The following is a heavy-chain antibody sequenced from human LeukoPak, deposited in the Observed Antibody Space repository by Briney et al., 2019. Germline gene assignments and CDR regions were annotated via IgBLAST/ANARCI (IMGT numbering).Heavy chain of an antibody. CDR3: ARPDDSESFYRANHY. Sequence: GGSLRLSCAASGFSFNSYPMHWVRQAPGKGLEWVAVISNDGNNKYYADSVKGRFTISRENSNNTLSMQMNGLRVEDTAVYYCARPDDSESFYRANHYWGRGTLVTVS. CDR1: GFSFNSYP. V-gene: IGHV3-30*04. J-gene: IGHJ4*02. CDR2: ISNDGNNK. D-gene: IGHD3-10*01.